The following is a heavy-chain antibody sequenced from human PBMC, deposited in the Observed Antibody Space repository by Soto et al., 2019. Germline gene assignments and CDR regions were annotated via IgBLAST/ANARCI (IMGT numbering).Heavy chain of an antibody. J-gene: IGHJ1*01. CDR2: IFYSGDT. V-gene: IGHV4-30-4*01. CDR1: GASVNTGDHY. CDR3: VGTGTTDDF. D-gene: IGHD1-7*01. Sequence: LSLTCTVSGASVNTGDHYWSFIRQPPGKGLEWLGYIFYSGDTYYNPSLKSRATISLNTSRNQFSLTLTSVTDADTAVYYCVGTGTTDDFWGQGTLVTV.